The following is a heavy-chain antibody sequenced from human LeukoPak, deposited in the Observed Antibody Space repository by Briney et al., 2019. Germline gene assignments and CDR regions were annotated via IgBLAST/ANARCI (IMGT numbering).Heavy chain of an antibody. CDR3: ARVLSSGRNYDFWSGSKSSLPDY. CDR1: GFTFSSYA. Sequence: TGGSLRLSCEASGFTFSSYAMSWVRQAPGKGLEGVSGISASGGSTYYADSVRGRFTISRDNPKNTLYLQMNSLRAEDTAVYYCARVLSSGRNYDFWSGSKSSLPDYWGQGTLVTVSS. CDR2: ISASGGST. V-gene: IGHV3-23*01. J-gene: IGHJ4*02. D-gene: IGHD3-3*01.